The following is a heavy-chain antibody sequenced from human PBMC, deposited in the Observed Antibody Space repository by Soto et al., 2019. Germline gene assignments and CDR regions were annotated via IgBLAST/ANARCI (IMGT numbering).Heavy chain of an antibody. V-gene: IGHV5-51*01. CDR3: ARAYHYIGGSYRHDEYYFDY. Sequence: GESLKISCKGSGYSFTSYWIGWVRQMPGKGLAWIEIIYPGDSDTRYSPSFQGQVTISADKSISTAYLQWSSLKASDIALNYCARAYHYIGGSYRHDEYYFDYVCQGALEAVSS. CDR2: IYPGDSDT. CDR1: GYSFTSYW. D-gene: IGHD3-16*02. J-gene: IGHJ4*02.